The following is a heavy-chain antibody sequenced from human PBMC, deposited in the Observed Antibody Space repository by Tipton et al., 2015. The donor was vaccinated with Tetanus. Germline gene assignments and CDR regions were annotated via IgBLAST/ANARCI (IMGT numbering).Heavy chain of an antibody. Sequence: LRLSCTVSGGSVSRSSHYWTWIRQPPGKELEWVGYVYHSGSTNYHPSLKSRLTISVDTSKNQFSLNLRSVITADTAVYYCARGTGDYWGQGTLVTVSS. J-gene: IGHJ4*02. D-gene: IGHD1-14*01. CDR1: GGSVSRSSHY. V-gene: IGHV4-61*01. CDR2: VYHSGST. CDR3: ARGTGDY.